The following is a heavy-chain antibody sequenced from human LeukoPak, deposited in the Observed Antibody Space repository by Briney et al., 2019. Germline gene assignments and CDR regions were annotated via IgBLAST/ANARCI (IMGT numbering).Heavy chain of an antibody. CDR1: GFTVSTNY. D-gene: IGHD3-22*01. CDR2: IYSGGIT. CDR3: ARDGYYDSSGYRKHDGFDI. V-gene: IGHV3-66*01. J-gene: IGHJ3*02. Sequence: GGSLRLSCAASGFTVSTNYMSWVRQAPGKGLEWVSLIYSGGITQYADSVKGRFTISRDKSKNTLYLQVTSLRAEDTAVYHCARDGYYDSSGYRKHDGFDIWGQGTLVTVSS.